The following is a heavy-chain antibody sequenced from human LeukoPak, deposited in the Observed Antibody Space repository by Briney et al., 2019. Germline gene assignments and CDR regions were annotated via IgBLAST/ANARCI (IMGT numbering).Heavy chain of an antibody. CDR1: GGSISSYY. CDR2: IYYSGST. Sequence: SETLSLTCTVSGGSISSYYWSWIRQPPGKGLEWIGYIYYSGSTNYNPSLKSRVTISVDTSKNQFSLKLSSVTAADTAVYYCARQKSGWFDPWGQGTLDTVSS. CDR3: ARQKSGWFDP. J-gene: IGHJ5*02. V-gene: IGHV4-59*08.